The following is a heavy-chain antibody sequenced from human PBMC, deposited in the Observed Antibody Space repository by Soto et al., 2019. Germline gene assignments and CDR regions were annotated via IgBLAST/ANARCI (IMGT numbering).Heavy chain of an antibody. V-gene: IGHV1-69*06. J-gene: IGHJ6*02. CDR3: ARGPIAAIPSPIWGMDV. CDR2: TIPIFGTA. D-gene: IGHD6-25*01. CDR1: RGTCLSYA. Sequence: SVEVSCRASRGTCLSYAIIWVREAPGQGLEWMGGTIPIFGTANYAQKFQGRVTITADKSTSTAYMELSSLRSEDTAVYYCARGPIAAIPSPIWGMDVWGQGTTVTVSS.